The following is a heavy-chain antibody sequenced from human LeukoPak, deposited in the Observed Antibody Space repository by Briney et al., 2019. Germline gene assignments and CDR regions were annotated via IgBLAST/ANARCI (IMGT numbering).Heavy chain of an antibody. J-gene: IGHJ4*02. CDR1: GYTFTGYY. Sequence: ASVKVSCKASGYTFTGYYMHWVRQAPGQGLEWMGWINPNSGGTNYAQKFQGWVTMTRDTSISTAYMELSRLRSDDTAVYYCARDLRIGSGWYGSLGYWGQGTLVTVSS. CDR3: ARDLRIGSGWYGSLGY. D-gene: IGHD6-19*01. V-gene: IGHV1-2*04. CDR2: INPNSGGT.